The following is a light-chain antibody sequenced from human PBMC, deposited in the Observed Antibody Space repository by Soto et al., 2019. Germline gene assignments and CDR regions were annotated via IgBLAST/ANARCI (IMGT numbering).Light chain of an antibody. CDR3: QQIDSYPLT. J-gene: IGKJ4*01. V-gene: IGKV1-9*01. Sequence: DIQLTQSPSFLSASVGDRVTLTCRASQGISSFLAWYQQKPGKAPKLLIYAASTLLSGVPSRFSGSGSGTEFTLTISSLQPEDFATYYCQQIDSYPLTFGGGTKV. CDR1: QGISSF. CDR2: AAS.